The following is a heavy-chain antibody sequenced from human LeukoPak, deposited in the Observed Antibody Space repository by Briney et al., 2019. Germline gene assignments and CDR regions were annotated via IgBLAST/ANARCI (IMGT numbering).Heavy chain of an antibody. CDR2: INTNTGNP. D-gene: IGHD5-24*01. CDR3: ASEGNLARDGYNYLGY. CDR1: GYTFTSYA. J-gene: IGHJ4*02. V-gene: IGHV7-4-1*02. Sequence: ASVKVPCKASGYTFTSYAMNWVRQAPGQGLEWMGWINTNTGNPTYAQGFTGRFVFSLDTSVSTAYLQISSLKAEDTAVYYCASEGNLARDGYNYLGYWGQGTLVTVSS.